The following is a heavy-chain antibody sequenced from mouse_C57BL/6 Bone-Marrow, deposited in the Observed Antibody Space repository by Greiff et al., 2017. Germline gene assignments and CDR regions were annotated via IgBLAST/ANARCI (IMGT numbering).Heavy chain of an antibody. D-gene: IGHD1-1*01. V-gene: IGHV1-5*01. Sequence: EVQLQQSGTVLARPGASVKMSCKTSGYTFTSYWMHWVKQRPGQGLEWIGAIYPGNSDTSYNQKFKGKAKLTAVTSASTAYMELSSLTSEDSAVYYCTGSDCSDPYCFDYWGQGTTLTVSS. CDR3: TGSDCSDPYCFDY. CDR1: GYTFTSYW. J-gene: IGHJ2*01. CDR2: IYPGNSDT.